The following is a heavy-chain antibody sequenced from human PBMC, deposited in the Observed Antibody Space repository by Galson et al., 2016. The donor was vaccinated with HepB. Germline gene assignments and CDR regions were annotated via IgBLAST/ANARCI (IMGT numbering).Heavy chain of an antibody. D-gene: IGHD3-10*01. CDR3: ARGPTRVYWYFDL. J-gene: IGHJ2*01. Sequence: SVKVSCKASGDTFNTYTVAWVRQAPGQGLEWMGGIITLYATANYAQQFQGRVTITADESMSTAYMELSSLTSEDTAVYYCARGPTRVYWYFDLWGRGTLVTVSS. V-gene: IGHV1-69*13. CDR1: GDTFNTYT. CDR2: IITLYATA.